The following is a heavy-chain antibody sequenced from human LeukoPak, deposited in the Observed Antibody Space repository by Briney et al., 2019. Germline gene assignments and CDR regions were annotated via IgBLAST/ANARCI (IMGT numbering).Heavy chain of an antibody. CDR1: GGSISSSSYY. V-gene: IGHV4-39*07. CDR3: ARGRMVRGYYMDV. Sequence: SETLSLTCTVSGGSISSSSYYWGWIRQPPGKGLEWIGSIYYSGSTYYNPSLKSRVTMSVDTSKNQFSLKLSSVTAADTAVYYCARGRMVRGYYMDVWGKGTTVTISS. CDR2: IYYSGST. J-gene: IGHJ6*03. D-gene: IGHD3-10*01.